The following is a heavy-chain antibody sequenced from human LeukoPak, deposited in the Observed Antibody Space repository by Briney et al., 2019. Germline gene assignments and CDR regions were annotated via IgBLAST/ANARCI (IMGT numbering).Heavy chain of an antibody. CDR1: GGTFSSYA. J-gene: IGHJ2*01. Sequence: ASVKVSCKASGGTFSSYAISWVRQAPGQGLEWMGRIIPILGIANYAQKFQGRVTITADKSTSTANMELSSLRSEDTAVYYCARGRSVDTAMVFDLWGRGTLVTVSS. CDR3: ARGRSVDTAMVFDL. V-gene: IGHV1-69*04. D-gene: IGHD5-18*01. CDR2: IIPILGIA.